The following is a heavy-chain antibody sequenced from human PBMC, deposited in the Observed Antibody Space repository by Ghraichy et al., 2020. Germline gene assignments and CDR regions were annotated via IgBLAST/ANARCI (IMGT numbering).Heavy chain of an antibody. CDR1: GGTFSSYA. Sequence: SVKVSCKASGGTFSSYAISWVRQAPGQGLEWMGGIIPIFGTANYAQKFQGRVTITADESTSTAYMELSSLRSEDTAVYYCARASLVGATPDAFDIWGQGTMVTVSS. V-gene: IGHV1-69*13. D-gene: IGHD1-26*01. CDR3: ARASLVGATPDAFDI. J-gene: IGHJ3*02. CDR2: IIPIFGTA.